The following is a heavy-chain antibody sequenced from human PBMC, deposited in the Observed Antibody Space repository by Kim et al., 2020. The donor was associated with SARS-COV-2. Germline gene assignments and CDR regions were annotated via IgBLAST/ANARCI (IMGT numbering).Heavy chain of an antibody. CDR1: GFTFSNAW. Sequence: GGSLRLSCAASGFTFSNAWMSWVRQAPGKGLEWVGRIKSKTDGGTTDYAAPVKGRFTISRDDSKNTLYLQMNSLKTEDTAVYYCTTDQIWFGVVDPLSGMDVWGQGTTVTVSS. J-gene: IGHJ6*02. V-gene: IGHV3-15*01. CDR3: TTDQIWFGVVDPLSGMDV. CDR2: IKSKTDGGTT. D-gene: IGHD3-10*01.